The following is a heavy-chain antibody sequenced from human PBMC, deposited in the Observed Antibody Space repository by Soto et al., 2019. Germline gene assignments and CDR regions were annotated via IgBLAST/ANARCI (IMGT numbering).Heavy chain of an antibody. Sequence: GGSLRLSCAASGFTFSSYGMHWVRQAPGKGLEWVAVIWYDGSNKYYADSVKGRFTISRDNSKNALYLQMNSLRAEDTAVYYCARRQEGYYYGMDVWGQGTTVTVS. J-gene: IGHJ6*02. CDR3: ARRQEGYYYGMDV. CDR1: GFTFSSYG. CDR2: IWYDGSNK. V-gene: IGHV3-33*01.